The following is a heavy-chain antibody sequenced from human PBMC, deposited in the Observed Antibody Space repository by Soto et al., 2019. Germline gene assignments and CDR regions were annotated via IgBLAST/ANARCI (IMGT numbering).Heavy chain of an antibody. V-gene: IGHV1-2*02. CDR3: ARSRGSGYHNWFDP. CDR1: GDTFASYA. CDR2: INPNSGGT. J-gene: IGHJ5*02. Sequence: GASVEVSWEASGDTFASYAMHWVRQDIGQGLEWMGWINPNSGGTNYAQKFQGRVTMTRDTSISTAYMELSRLRSDDTAVYYCARSRGSGYHNWFDPWGQGTLVTVSS. D-gene: IGHD3-22*01.